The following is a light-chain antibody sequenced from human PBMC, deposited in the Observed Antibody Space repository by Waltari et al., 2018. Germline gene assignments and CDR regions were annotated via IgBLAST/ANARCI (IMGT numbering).Light chain of an antibody. CDR2: EGS. CDR3: CSYAGIGTLYV. Sequence: QSALTQPASVSGSPGQSITISCTGTSSDVGSYNLVSWYQQHPDKSPKLMIYEGSKRPSGVSNRFSGSKSGNTASLTISGLQAEDEADYYCCSYAGIGTLYVFGTGTKVTVL. J-gene: IGLJ1*01. CDR1: SSDVGSYNL. V-gene: IGLV2-23*01.